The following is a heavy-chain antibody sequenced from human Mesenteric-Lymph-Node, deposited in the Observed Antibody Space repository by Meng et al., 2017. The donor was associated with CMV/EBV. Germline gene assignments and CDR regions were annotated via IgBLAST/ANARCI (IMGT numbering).Heavy chain of an antibody. J-gene: IGHJ6*02. CDR2: INNDAKTT. CDR3: AAEVAVRNYFSYGMDV. CDR1: GFTFSRSW. V-gene: IGHV3-74*01. Sequence: GESLKISCVASGFTFSRSWMHWVRQAPGKGLVWVSRINNDAKTTAYADSVRGRFIISGDNSKNTMFLQMNGLRLEDTAMYYCAAEVAVRNYFSYGMDVWGQGTTVTVSS. D-gene: IGHD3-10*01.